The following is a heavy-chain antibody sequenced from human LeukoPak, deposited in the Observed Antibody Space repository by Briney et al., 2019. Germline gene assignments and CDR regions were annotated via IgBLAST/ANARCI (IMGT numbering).Heavy chain of an antibody. CDR3: AKDIAAAGGPCAY. J-gene: IGHJ4*02. Sequence: GGSLRLSCAASGFTFTSYGMHWVRQSPGKGLEWVALITYDGYYKYYSDSVKGRFTISSDTSKNTLYLQMNSLRAEDTAVYYCAKDIAAAGGPCAYWGRGTLVTVSS. D-gene: IGHD6-13*01. CDR2: ITYDGYYK. V-gene: IGHV3-30*18. CDR1: GFTFTSYG.